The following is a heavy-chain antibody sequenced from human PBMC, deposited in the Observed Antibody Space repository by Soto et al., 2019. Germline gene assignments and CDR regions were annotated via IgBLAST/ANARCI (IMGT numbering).Heavy chain of an antibody. D-gene: IGHD6-13*01. J-gene: IGHJ6*02. CDR1: GYSFTSYY. CDR2: INPSGGST. Sequence: ASVKVSCKASGYSFTSYYMHWVRQAPGQGLEWMGIINPSGGSTGYAQKLQGRVTMTTDTSTSTAYMELRSLRSEDTAVYYCARVSSSWQYYYYYGMDVWGQGTTVTVSS. CDR3: ARVSSSWQYYYYYGMDV. V-gene: IGHV1-46*01.